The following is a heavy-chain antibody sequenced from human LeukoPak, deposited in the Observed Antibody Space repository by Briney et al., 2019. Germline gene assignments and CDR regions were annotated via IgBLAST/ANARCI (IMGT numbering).Heavy chain of an antibody. V-gene: IGHV3-30*03. CDR3: ARAQEEGLAAADY. CDR2: ISYDGSNK. D-gene: IGHD6-13*01. CDR1: GFTSSSYG. Sequence: PGRSLRLSCAASGFTSSSYGMHWVRQAPGKGLDSAAVISYDGSNKYYADSVKGRFTISRDNSKNTLYLQMNSLRAEDTAVYYCARAQEEGLAAADYWGQGTLVTVSS. J-gene: IGHJ4*02.